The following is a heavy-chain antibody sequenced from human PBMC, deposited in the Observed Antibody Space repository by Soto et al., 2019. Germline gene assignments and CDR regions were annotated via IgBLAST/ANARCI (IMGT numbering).Heavy chain of an antibody. Sequence: TSETLSLTCTVSGGSISGYYWSWIRQPPGKGLEWIGYIHYSGSTNYNPSLKSRVTISVDRSKNQFSLKVSSVTAADTAIYYCARVTWDEEQQPPSGGYYFDYWGQGTLVTVSS. CDR2: IHYSGST. V-gene: IGHV4-59*01. D-gene: IGHD6-13*01. CDR3: ARVTWDEEQQPPSGGYYFDY. CDR1: GGSISGYY. J-gene: IGHJ4*02.